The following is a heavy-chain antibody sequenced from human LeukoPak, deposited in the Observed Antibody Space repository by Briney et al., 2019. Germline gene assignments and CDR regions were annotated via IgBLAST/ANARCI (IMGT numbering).Heavy chain of an antibody. CDR1: GDSISSNY. CDR2: IHYSGST. Sequence: PSETLSLTCSVSGDSISSNYWSWIRQPPGKGLEWIGYIHYSGSTKYNPSLKSRVTISVDTSKKQFSLKLSSVTAADTAMYFCARQVNWGFDFWGQGTLVTVSS. CDR3: ARQVNWGFDF. D-gene: IGHD7-27*01. V-gene: IGHV4-59*08. J-gene: IGHJ4*02.